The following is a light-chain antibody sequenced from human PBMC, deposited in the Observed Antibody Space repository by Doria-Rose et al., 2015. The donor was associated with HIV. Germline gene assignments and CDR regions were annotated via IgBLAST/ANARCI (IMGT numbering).Light chain of an antibody. Sequence: TQSPGTLSLSPGERATLSCRASQRVSSTYLAWYQQKPGQAPSLLIYDGSTRATGIPDRFSTSGSGTDFTLTINRLEPEDFALYYCHQYGTSWTFGQGTKVEI. V-gene: IGKV3-20*01. CDR1: QRVSSTY. J-gene: IGKJ1*01. CDR3: HQYGTSWT. CDR2: DGS.